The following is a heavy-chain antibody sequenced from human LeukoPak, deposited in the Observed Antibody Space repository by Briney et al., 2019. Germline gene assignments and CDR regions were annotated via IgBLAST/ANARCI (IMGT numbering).Heavy chain of an antibody. CDR2: IQFDGSEE. V-gene: IGHV3-30*02. CDR3: ARDQKSSGWYYYYYGMDV. J-gene: IGHJ6*02. D-gene: IGHD6-19*01. Sequence: GGSLRLSCAASGFTFSTYGMHWVRQAPGKGLEWVAFIQFDGSEEFYADSVKGRFSISRDNSKNTLYLQMNSLRAEDTAVYYCARDQKSSGWYYYYYGMDVWGQGTTVTVSS. CDR1: GFTFSTYG.